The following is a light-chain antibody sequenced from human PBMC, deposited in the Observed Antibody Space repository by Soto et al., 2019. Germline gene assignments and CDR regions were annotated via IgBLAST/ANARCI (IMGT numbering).Light chain of an antibody. Sequence: EIVMTQSPATLSVSPGERATLSCWASQSVSSNLAWYQQKPGQAPRLLIYDVSTRATGIPTRFSGSGSGTEFTLTISSLQSEDFAAYYCQQYNNWPRTVGGGTKVDIK. V-gene: IGKV3D-15*01. CDR1: QSVSSN. J-gene: IGKJ4*01. CDR2: DVS. CDR3: QQYNNWPRT.